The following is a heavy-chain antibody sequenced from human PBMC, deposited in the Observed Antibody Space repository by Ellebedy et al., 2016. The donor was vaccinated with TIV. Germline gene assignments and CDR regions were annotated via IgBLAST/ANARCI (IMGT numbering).Heavy chain of an antibody. Sequence: PGGSLRLSCAVSGFTSNSYAMSWVRQAPGKGLEWVSSITESGGNTYYADSVKGRFTISRDNSKDTLYLQMNSLRAEDTAIYYCARDPVGVGPAFDVWGQGTMVTVSS. D-gene: IGHD4-23*01. CDR3: ARDPVGVGPAFDV. V-gene: IGHV3-23*01. CDR2: ITESGGNT. CDR1: GFTSNSYA. J-gene: IGHJ3*01.